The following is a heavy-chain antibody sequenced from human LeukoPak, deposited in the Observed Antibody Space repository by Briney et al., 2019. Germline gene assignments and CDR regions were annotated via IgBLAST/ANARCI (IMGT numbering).Heavy chain of an antibody. V-gene: IGHV3-21*01. CDR2: ISSSSYI. D-gene: IGHD3-22*01. CDR3: ARWAYYYDSIGYQKDY. J-gene: IGHJ4*02. CDR1: GFTLSSYS. Sequence: GGSLRLSCAASGFTLSSYSMNWVRQAPGKGLEWVSSISSSSYIYYADSVKGRFTISRDNAKNSLYLQMNSLRAEDTAVYYCARWAYYYDSIGYQKDYWGQGTLVTVSS.